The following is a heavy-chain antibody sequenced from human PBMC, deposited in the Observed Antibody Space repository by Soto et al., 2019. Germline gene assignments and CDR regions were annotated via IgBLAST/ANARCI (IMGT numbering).Heavy chain of an antibody. D-gene: IGHD6-19*01. J-gene: IGHJ6*02. Sequence: QVQLQQWGAGLLKPSETLSLTCAVYGGSFSGYYWSWIRQPPGKGLEWIGEINHSGSTNYNPSLKSRVTISVDTSKNQFSLKLSSVTAADTAVYYCARGTRAATGGWYLKSYYYYGMDVWGQGTTVTVSS. CDR3: ARGTRAATGGWYLKSYYYYGMDV. V-gene: IGHV4-34*01. CDR2: INHSGST. CDR1: GGSFSGYY.